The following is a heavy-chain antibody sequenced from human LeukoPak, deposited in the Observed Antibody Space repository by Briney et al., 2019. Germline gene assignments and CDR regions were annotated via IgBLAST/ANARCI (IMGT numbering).Heavy chain of an antibody. J-gene: IGHJ4*02. CDR1: GFTFSVYA. CDR2: ISYGGSNK. D-gene: IGHD3-3*01. Sequence: GGSLRLSCAASGFTFSVYAMHWVRQAPGKGLEGVVVISYGGSNKYYADSVKGRFTISRDNPKNTLYLQMNSLRAEDTAVYYCARGEGAPLYGMWNGYKYYSVYWGQRT. CDR3: ARGEGAPLYGMWNGYKYYSVY. V-gene: IGHV3-30-3*01.